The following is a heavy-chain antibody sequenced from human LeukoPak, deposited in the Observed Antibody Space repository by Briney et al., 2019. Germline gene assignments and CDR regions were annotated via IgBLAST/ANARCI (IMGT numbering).Heavy chain of an antibody. V-gene: IGHV1-69*05. D-gene: IGHD5-18*01. CDR1: GGTFSSYA. CDR3: ASSDTAMVNY. CDR2: IIPIFGTA. J-gene: IGHJ4*02. Sequence: ASVKVSCKASGGTFSSYAISWVRQAPGQGLEWMGGIIPIFGTANYAQKFQGRVTITTDESTSTAYMELSSLRSEDTAVYYCASSDTAMVNYWGQGTLVTVSS.